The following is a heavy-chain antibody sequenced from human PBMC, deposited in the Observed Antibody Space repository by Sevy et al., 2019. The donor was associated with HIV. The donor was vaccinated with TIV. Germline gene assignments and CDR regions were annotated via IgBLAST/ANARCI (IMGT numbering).Heavy chain of an antibody. CDR1: GFTFSSYW. D-gene: IGHD3-10*01. CDR3: ARLFYGSADY. Sequence: GGSLRLSCAASGFTFSSYWMSWVRQAPGKGLEWLATINLDGSETFYVDSVKGRFTISRHNPRKSVYLQMTSLSAEDTAVYYCARLFYGSADYWGHGTLVTISS. J-gene: IGHJ4*01. V-gene: IGHV3-7*01. CDR2: INLDGSET.